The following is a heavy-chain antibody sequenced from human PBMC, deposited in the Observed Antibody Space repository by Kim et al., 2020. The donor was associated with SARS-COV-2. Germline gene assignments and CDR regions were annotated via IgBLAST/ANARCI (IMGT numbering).Heavy chain of an antibody. Sequence: SETLSLTCTVSGGSISSSDYYWGWIRQPPGKGLEWIGSIYYTGTTYYNPSLKSRVTISVYTSKNQFSLKLSSVTDATVYYCARHGCTGGVGYFDPWCQG. J-gene: IGHJ5*02. V-gene: IGHV4-39*01. CDR2: IYYTGTT. D-gene: IGHD2-8*02. CDR1: GGSISSSDYY. CDR3: ARHGCTGGVGYFDP.